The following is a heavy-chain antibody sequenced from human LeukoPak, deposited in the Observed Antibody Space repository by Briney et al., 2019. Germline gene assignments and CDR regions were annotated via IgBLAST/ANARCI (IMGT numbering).Heavy chain of an antibody. V-gene: IGHV4-59*01. J-gene: IGHJ6*03. CDR2: IYYSGST. CDR3: ARDRGHSYGNYYYYYMDV. Sequence: PSETLSLTCTVSGGSISSYYWSWIRQPPGKGLEWIGYIYYSGSTNYNPSLKSRVTISVDTSKNQFSLKLSSVTAADTAVYYCARDRGHSYGNYYYYYMDVWGKGTTVTISS. CDR1: GGSISSYY. D-gene: IGHD5-18*01.